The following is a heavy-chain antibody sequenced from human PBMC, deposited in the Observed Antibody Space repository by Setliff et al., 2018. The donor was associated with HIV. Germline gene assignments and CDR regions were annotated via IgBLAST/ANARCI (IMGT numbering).Heavy chain of an antibody. CDR2: IYYNGSP. CDR1: GASIGSSHYY. CDR3: ARHCGYSPGQICYYYLDI. J-gene: IGHJ6*03. V-gene: IGHV4-39*01. Sequence: LETLSLTCSVSGASIGSSHYYWGWIRQPPGKGLEWVASIYYNGSPFYNPSLKSRVTISVDTSKNQFSLNRSSVTAADTAVYYCARHCGYSPGQICYYYLDIWGKGTTVTVSS. D-gene: IGHD5-18*01.